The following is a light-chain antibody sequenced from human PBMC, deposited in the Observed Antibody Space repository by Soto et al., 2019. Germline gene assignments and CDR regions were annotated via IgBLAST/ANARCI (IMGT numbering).Light chain of an antibody. CDR2: SNN. J-gene: IGLJ1*01. CDR3: AAWDDSLNGV. CDR1: RSNIGSNT. Sequence: QSVLPQPPSASGTPGQRVTLSCSGSRSNIGSNTVNWYQQLPGTAPKLLIYSNNQRPSGVPDRFSGSKSGTSASLAISGLQSEDEADYYCAAWDDSLNGVFGTGTKLTVL. V-gene: IGLV1-44*01.